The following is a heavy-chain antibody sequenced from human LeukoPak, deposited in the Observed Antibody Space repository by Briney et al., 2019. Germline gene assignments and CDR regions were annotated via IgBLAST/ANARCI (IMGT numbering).Heavy chain of an antibody. CDR3: ARDRAANQDWVEFDP. Sequence: QPGGSLRLSCAVSGFIVSDYYMSWVRQAPGKGLEWVGLIRDSGEAFYADFARGRFAISRDESENTLYLQMNSLRVEDTAVYFCARDRAANQDWVEFDPWGQGTPVIVSS. CDR1: GFIVSDYY. V-gene: IGHV3-66*03. CDR2: IRDSGEA. D-gene: IGHD3/OR15-3a*01. J-gene: IGHJ5*02.